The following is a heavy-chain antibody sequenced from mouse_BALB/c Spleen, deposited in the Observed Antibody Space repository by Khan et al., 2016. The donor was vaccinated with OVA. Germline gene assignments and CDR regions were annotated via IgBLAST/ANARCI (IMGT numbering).Heavy chain of an antibody. V-gene: IGHV3-8*02. D-gene: IGHD1-1*01. CDR3: ASSYGSWVMDY. CDR1: GDSNPTVF. Sequence: EVNLQEPEPSLVKPSQTLSPPCSFTGDSNPTVFWNWIRKFPGNKFEYLGYITYSGNIYYNPSLKSRIPITRATSKSKYYLQLNSLTTEDTATCYRASSYGSWVMDYWGQGTSVTVSS. J-gene: IGHJ4*01. CDR2: ITYSGNI.